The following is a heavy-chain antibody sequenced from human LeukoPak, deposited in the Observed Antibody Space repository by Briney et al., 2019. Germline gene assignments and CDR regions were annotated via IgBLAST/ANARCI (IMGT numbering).Heavy chain of an antibody. J-gene: IGHJ6*02. V-gene: IGHV3-30*03. Sequence: GGSLRLSCAASEFTFSSYGMHWVRQAPGKGLEWVAVISYDGSNKYYADSVKGRFTISRDNSKNTLYLQMNSLRAEDTAVYYCATSASRHCSSTSCYYYYGMDVWGQGTTVTVSS. CDR2: ISYDGSNK. CDR3: ATSASRHCSSTSCYYYYGMDV. D-gene: IGHD2-2*01. CDR1: EFTFSSYG.